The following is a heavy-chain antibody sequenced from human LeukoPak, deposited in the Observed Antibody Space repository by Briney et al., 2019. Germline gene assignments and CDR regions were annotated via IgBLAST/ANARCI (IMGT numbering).Heavy chain of an antibody. CDR3: ARTNRDLYCSSTSCYTGSWFDP. J-gene: IGHJ5*02. V-gene: IGHV4-39*01. D-gene: IGHD2-2*02. CDR2: IYYSGST. CDR1: GGSISSSSYY. Sequence: SETLSLTCTVSGGSISSSSYYWGWIRQPPGKGLEWIGSIYYSGSTYYNPSLKSRVTISVDTSKSQFSLKLSSVTAADTAVYYCARTNRDLYCSSTSCYTGSWFDPWGQGTLVTVSS.